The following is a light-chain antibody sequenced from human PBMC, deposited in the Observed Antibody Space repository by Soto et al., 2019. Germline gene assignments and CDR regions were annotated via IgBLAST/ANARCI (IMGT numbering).Light chain of an antibody. J-gene: IGKJ1*01. CDR1: QSISSY. Sequence: EIVVPQAPSTMSTSIGDRVTITCRASQSISSYLNWYQQKPGKAPKLLICAASSLQSGVPSRFSGSGSGTEFTLTISSLQPNDFATYYCQLHTRHSGSFGQGIK. CDR2: AAS. CDR3: QLHTRHSGS. V-gene: IGKV1-39*01.